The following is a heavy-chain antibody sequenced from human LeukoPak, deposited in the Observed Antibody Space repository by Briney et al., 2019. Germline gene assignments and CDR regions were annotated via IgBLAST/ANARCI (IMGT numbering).Heavy chain of an antibody. CDR1: GFTFSSYW. CDR3: ARELGYCSSTSCPS. V-gene: IGHV3-7*01. J-gene: IGHJ4*02. CDR2: IKQDGSEK. D-gene: IGHD2-2*01. Sequence: RGSLRLSCAASGFTFSSYWMSWVRQAPGKGLEWVANIKQDGSEKYYVDSVKGRFTISRDNAKNSLYLQMNSLRAEDTAVYYCARELGYCSSTSCPSWGQGTLVTVSS.